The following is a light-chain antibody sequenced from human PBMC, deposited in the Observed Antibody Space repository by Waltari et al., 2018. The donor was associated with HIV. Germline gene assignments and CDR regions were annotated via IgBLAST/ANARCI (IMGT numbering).Light chain of an antibody. Sequence: QSALTQPASVSGSPGQSITISCPGTSSHVGGSNYASWYQQHPGKAPKLMIYDVSNRPSGVSNRFSGSKSGNTASRTISGLQAEDEADYYCSSYTSSSTLVVFGGGTKLTVL. CDR2: DVS. V-gene: IGLV2-14*01. CDR1: SSHVGGSNY. J-gene: IGLJ2*01. CDR3: SSYTSSSTLVV.